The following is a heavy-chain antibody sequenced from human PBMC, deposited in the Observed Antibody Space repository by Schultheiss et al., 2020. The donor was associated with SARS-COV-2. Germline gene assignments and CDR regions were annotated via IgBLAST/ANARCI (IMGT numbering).Heavy chain of an antibody. CDR2: IYYSGST. J-gene: IGHJ5*02. V-gene: IGHV4-59*06. CDR3: ARSYIVVGFDP. CDR1: GGSISGYY. D-gene: IGHD2-2*01. Sequence: SQTLSLTCTVSGGSISGYYWSWIRQPPGKGLEWIGYIYYSGSTYYNPSLKSRVTISVDTSKNQFSLKLSSVTAADTAVYYCARSYIVVGFDPWGQGTLVTVSS.